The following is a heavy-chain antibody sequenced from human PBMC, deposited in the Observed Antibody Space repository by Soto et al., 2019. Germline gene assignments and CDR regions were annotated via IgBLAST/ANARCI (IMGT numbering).Heavy chain of an antibody. CDR2: IYYSRST. CDR1: GGSIRSGGYY. D-gene: IGHD3-10*01. V-gene: IGHV4-31*03. J-gene: IGHJ4*02. CDR3: ARGARGVLDY. Sequence: QVQLQESGPGLVKPSQTLSLTCTVSGGSIRSGGYYWSWIRQHPGKCLEWIGYIYYSRSTYYNPSLKSRVTTSVDTSKNQFSLKRSSVTAADTAVYYCARGARGVLDYWGQGTLVTVSS.